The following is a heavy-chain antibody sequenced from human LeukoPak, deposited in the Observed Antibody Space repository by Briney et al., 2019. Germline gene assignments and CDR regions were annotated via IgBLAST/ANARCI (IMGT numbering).Heavy chain of an antibody. V-gene: IGHV3-74*01. CDR3: ARAGAYGDLDFDY. CDR2: INSDGSST. D-gene: IGHD4-17*01. CDR1: GFTFSSYW. J-gene: IGHJ4*02. Sequence: GGSLRLSCAASGFTFSSYWMHWVRQAPGKGLMWVSRINSDGSSTSYADSVKGRFTISRDNAKNTLYLQMNSLRAEDTAVYYCARAGAYGDLDFDYWGQGTLVTVSS.